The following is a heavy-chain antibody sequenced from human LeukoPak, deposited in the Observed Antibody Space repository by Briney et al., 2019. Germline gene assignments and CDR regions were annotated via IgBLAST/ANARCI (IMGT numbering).Heavy chain of an antibody. Sequence: SQTLSLTRTVSGGSISSGGYYWSWIRQHPGKGLEWIGYIYYSGSTYYNPSLKSRVTISVDTSKNQFSLKLSSVTAADTAVYYCARDSYGDYAFDYWGQGTLVTVSS. CDR3: ARDSYGDYAFDY. J-gene: IGHJ4*02. CDR1: GGSISSGGYY. CDR2: IYYSGST. D-gene: IGHD4-17*01. V-gene: IGHV4-31*03.